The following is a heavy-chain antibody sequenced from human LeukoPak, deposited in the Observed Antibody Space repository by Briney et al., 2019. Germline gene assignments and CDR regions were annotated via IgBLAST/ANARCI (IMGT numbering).Heavy chain of an antibody. Sequence: GGSLRLSCAASGFTFDDYAMHWVRQAPGKGLEWVSGISWNSGSIGYTDSVKGRITISRDNAKNSLYLQMNSLRAEDTALYYCAKDIEPENDAFDIWGQGTMVTVSS. D-gene: IGHD5-24*01. CDR2: ISWNSGSI. CDR3: AKDIEPENDAFDI. J-gene: IGHJ3*02. V-gene: IGHV3-9*01. CDR1: GFTFDDYA.